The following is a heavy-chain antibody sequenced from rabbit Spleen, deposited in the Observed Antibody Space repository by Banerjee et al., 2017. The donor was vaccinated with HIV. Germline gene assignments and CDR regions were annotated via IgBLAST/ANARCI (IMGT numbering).Heavy chain of an antibody. V-gene: IGHV1S40*01. J-gene: IGHJ3*01. CDR2: TYTGSSGTT. CDR1: GFSFSSNYY. Sequence: QSLEESGGGLVKPGGTLTLTCTASGFSFSSNYYMCWVRQAPGKGLEWIACTYTGSSGTTYYSGWAKGRLTISKTSSTTVTLQMTSLTPADTATYFCARDDSGASYWTRNLDLWGQGTLVTVS. D-gene: IGHD8-1*01. CDR3: ARDDSGASYWTRNLDL.